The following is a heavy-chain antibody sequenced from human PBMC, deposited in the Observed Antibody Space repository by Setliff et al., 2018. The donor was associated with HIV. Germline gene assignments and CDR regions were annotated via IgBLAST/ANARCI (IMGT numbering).Heavy chain of an antibody. CDR2: IYYSGST. CDR1: GGSISSYY. Sequence: PSETLSLTCTVSGGSISSYYWSWIRQPPGKGLEWIGYIYYSGSTNYNPSLKSRVTISVDASKNQFSLKLSPVTAADTAVYYCARGAELLWFGELHNIPYFDYWGQGTLVTVSS. D-gene: IGHD3-10*01. V-gene: IGHV4-59*01. CDR3: ARGAELLWFGELHNIPYFDY. J-gene: IGHJ4*02.